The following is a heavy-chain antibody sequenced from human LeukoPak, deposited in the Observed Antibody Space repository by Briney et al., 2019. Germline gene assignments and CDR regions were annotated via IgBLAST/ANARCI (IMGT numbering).Heavy chain of an antibody. V-gene: IGHV3-53*01. CDR1: GFTVSSNY. Sequence: GGSLRLSCAASGFTVSSNYMSWVRQAPAKGLEWVSVIYSGGSTYYADSVKGRFTISRDNSKNTLYLQMNSLRAEDTAVYYCARGRRDGYNPRGYYFDYWGQGTLVTVSS. CDR3: ARGRRDGYNPRGYYFDY. CDR2: IYSGGST. J-gene: IGHJ4*02. D-gene: IGHD5-24*01.